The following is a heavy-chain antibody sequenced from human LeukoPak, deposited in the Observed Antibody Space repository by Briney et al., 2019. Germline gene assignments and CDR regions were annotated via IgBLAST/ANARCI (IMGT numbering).Heavy chain of an antibody. D-gene: IGHD3-3*02. V-gene: IGHV4-59*08. J-gene: IGHJ4*02. CDR2: IYYSGST. CDR1: GSSISSYY. Sequence: PSETLSLTCTVSGSSISSYYWSWIRQPPGKGLEWIGYIYYSGSTTYNPSLKSRVTISVDTSKNQFSLRLSSVTAADTAVYYCARQRSFLESTDTVDYWGQGTLVTVSS. CDR3: ARQRSFLESTDTVDY.